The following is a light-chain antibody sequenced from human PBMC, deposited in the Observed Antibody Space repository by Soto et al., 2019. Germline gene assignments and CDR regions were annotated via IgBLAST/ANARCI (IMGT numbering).Light chain of an antibody. Sequence: DIQLTQSPSFLSASVGDRVTITCRASQGISSYLAWYQQTRGKAPKLLIYASSTLQSGVPSRFSGSGYGTEFTLTISSLQPEDFATYYCQQLNTFPVTFGQGTRLDI. CDR1: QGISSY. CDR3: QQLNTFPVT. V-gene: IGKV1-9*01. CDR2: ASS. J-gene: IGKJ5*01.